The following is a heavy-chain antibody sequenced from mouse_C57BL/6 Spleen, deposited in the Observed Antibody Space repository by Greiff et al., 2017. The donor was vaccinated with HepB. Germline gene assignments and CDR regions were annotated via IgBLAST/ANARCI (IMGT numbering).Heavy chain of an antibody. J-gene: IGHJ4*01. Sequence: VQLKESGPELVKPGASVKISCKASGYSFTDYNMNWVKQSNGKSLEWIGVINPNYGTTSYNQKFKGKATLTVDQSSSTAYMQLNSLTSEDSAVYYCARFRYGSSHYAMDYWGQGTSVTVSS. CDR1: GYSFTDYN. V-gene: IGHV1-39*01. CDR3: ARFRYGSSHYAMDY. CDR2: INPNYGTT. D-gene: IGHD1-1*01.